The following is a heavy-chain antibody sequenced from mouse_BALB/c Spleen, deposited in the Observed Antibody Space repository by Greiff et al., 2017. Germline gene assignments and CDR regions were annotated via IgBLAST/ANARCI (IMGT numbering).Heavy chain of an antibody. CDR2: IDPANGNT. J-gene: IGHJ3*01. Sequence: VQLKESGAELVKPGASVKLSCTASGFNIKDTYMHWVKQRPEQGLEWIGRIDPANGNTKYDPKFQGKATITADTSSNTAYLQLSSLTSEDTAVYYCARCVGGYDGYPWCAYWGQGTLVTVSA. CDR3: ARCVGGYDGYPWCAY. CDR1: GFNIKDTY. D-gene: IGHD2-3*01. V-gene: IGHV14-3*02.